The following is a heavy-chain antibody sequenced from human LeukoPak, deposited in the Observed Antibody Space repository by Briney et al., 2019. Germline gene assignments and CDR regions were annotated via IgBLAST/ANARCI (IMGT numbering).Heavy chain of an antibody. CDR2: IYSGGST. D-gene: IGHD4-17*01. Sequence: PGGSLRLSCAASGFTVSSNYMSWVRQAPGKGLEWVSVIYSGGSTYYADSVKGRFTISRDNSKNTLYLQMNSLRAEDTAVYYCARCGVGDYGDYDGDLPFDYWGQGTLVTVSS. J-gene: IGHJ4*02. V-gene: IGHV3-66*01. CDR3: ARCGVGDYGDYDGDLPFDY. CDR1: GFTVSSNY.